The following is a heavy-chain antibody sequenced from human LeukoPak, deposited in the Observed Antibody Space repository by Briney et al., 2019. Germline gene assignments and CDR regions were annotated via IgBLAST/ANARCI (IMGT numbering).Heavy chain of an antibody. D-gene: IGHD3-3*01. CDR1: GGSFSGYY. J-gene: IGHJ4*02. CDR2: INHSGST. V-gene: IGHV4-34*01. Sequence: PSETLSLTCAVYGGSFSGYYWSWIRQPPGKGLEWIGEINHSGSTNYNPSLKSRVTISVDTSKNQFSLKLSSVTAADTAVYYCARGPNDFWSGYYTGMRSFFDYWGQGTLVTVSS. CDR3: ARGPNDFWSGYYTGMRSFFDY.